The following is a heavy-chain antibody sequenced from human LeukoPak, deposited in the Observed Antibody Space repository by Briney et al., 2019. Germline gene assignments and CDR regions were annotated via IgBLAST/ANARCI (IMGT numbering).Heavy chain of an antibody. CDR3: ARDGTLPTSTAMVAFDI. CDR1: GGSFSGYY. D-gene: IGHD5-18*01. J-gene: IGHJ3*02. V-gene: IGHV4-34*01. CDR2: INHSGST. Sequence: SETLSLTCAVYGGSFSGYYWSWIRQPPGKGLEWIGEINHSGSTNYNPSLKSRVTISVDTSKNQFSLKLSSVTAADTAVYYCARDGTLPTSTAMVAFDIWGQGTMVTVSS.